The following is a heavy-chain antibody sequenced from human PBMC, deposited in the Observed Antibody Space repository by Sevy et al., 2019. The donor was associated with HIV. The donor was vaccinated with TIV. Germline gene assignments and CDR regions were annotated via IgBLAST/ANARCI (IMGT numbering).Heavy chain of an antibody. D-gene: IGHD2-2*01. Sequence: GGSLRLSCAASGFTFSSYSMNWVRQAPGKGLEWVSSISSSSSYIYYAYSVKGRFTISRDNAKNSLYLQMNSLRAEDTAVYYCARDRADIVVVPAAMYGSYYYYGMDVWGQGTTVTVSS. CDR3: ARDRADIVVVPAAMYGSYYYYGMDV. CDR1: GFTFSSYS. V-gene: IGHV3-21*01. J-gene: IGHJ6*02. CDR2: ISSSSSYI.